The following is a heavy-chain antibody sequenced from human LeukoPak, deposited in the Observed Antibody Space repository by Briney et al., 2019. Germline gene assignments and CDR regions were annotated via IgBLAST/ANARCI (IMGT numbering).Heavy chain of an antibody. CDR2: IKQDGSEE. Sequence: GGSLRLSCAASGFTFSNYWMNWVRQAPGKGLEWVANIKQDGSEEYYVDSVRGRFTISRDNAKNLLYLQMNSLRAEDTAVYYCAELGITMIGGVWGKGTTVTISS. V-gene: IGHV3-7*01. J-gene: IGHJ6*04. D-gene: IGHD3-10*02. CDR1: GFTFSNYW. CDR3: AELGITMIGGV.